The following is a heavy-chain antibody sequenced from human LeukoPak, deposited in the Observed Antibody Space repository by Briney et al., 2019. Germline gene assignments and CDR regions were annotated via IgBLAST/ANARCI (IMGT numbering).Heavy chain of an antibody. CDR2: ISSSSSYI. CDR3: AKDNSLDY. D-gene: IGHD5-18*01. V-gene: IGHV3-21*04. Sequence: GGSLRLSCAASGFTFSSYSMNWVRQAPGKGLEWVSSISSSSSYIYYADSVKGRFTISRDNAKNSLYLQMNSLRAEDMALYYCAKDNSLDYWGQGTLVTVSS. J-gene: IGHJ4*02. CDR1: GFTFSSYS.